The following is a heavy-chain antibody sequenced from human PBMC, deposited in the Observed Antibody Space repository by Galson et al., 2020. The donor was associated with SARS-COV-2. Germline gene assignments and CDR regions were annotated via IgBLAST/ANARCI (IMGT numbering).Heavy chain of an antibody. J-gene: IGHJ4*02. Sequence: TGGSLRLSCAASGFSVSDNFLNWVRQAPGKGLEWVSVIYSGGETHYADSVKGRFTISRDTSKSTLYLQMNSLRAEDTAVYYCARDSSEYHTSGFYFDYWGQGTPVTVSS. CDR3: ARDSSEYHTSGFYFDY. CDR2: IYSGGET. V-gene: IGHV3-66*01. D-gene: IGHD2-2*01. CDR1: GFSVSDNF.